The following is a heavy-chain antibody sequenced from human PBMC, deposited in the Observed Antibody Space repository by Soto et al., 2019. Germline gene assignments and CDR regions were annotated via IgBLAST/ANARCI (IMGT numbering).Heavy chain of an antibody. D-gene: IGHD2-15*01. V-gene: IGHV4-39*02. CDR2: IYYSGNT. CDR1: GGSISSSSYY. CDR3: AREGGRYCTGGSCQVDY. Sequence: QLQLQESGPGLVKPSETLSLTCTVSGGSISSSSYYWGWIRQPPGKGLEWIGSIYYSGNTYYTPFPKSRVTISVNTSKNQVSLRLSSVTAADTAVYYCAREGGRYCTGGSCQVDYWGQGTLVTVSS. J-gene: IGHJ4*02.